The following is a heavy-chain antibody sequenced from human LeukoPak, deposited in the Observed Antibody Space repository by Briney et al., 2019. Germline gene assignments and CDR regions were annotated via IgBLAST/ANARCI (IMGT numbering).Heavy chain of an antibody. CDR2: ISGSGDST. Sequence: PGGSLRLSCAASGFTFSSYVMGWVRQAPGKGLGWVSGISGSGDSTYYADSVKGRFTISRDNSKNTLYLQMNSLRAEDTAVYYCAKDRIVGATARLFDYWGQGTLVTVSS. CDR3: AKDRIVGATARLFDY. V-gene: IGHV3-23*01. D-gene: IGHD1-26*01. J-gene: IGHJ4*02. CDR1: GFTFSSYV.